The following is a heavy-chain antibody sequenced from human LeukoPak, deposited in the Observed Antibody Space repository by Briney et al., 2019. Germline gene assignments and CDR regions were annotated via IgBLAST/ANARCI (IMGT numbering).Heavy chain of an antibody. V-gene: IGHV3-23*01. D-gene: IGHD2-21*01. CDR3: AKAPVTTCRGAYCYPFDY. J-gene: IGHJ4*02. CDR1: GFTLSSYA. CDR2: NSGNT. Sequence: GGSLRLSCAASGFTLSSYAMSWVRQAPGKGLEWVSANSGNTYHADSVKGRFTISRDSSKNTLFLQMNRLRPEDAAVYYCAKAPVTTCRGAYCYPFDYWGQGTLVTVSS.